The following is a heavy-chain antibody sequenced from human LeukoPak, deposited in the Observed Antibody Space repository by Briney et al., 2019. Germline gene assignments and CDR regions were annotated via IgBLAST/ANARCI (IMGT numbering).Heavy chain of an antibody. CDR1: GGSISTYY. CDR2: VFRTGTA. D-gene: IGHD4-17*01. Sequence: SETLSLTCSVSGGSISTYYWGWLRQPPGKGLEWIGSVFRTGTAYYNPSLRSRVTVSVDTSKNQFSLKLSSVTATDTAVYYCTKNDVGDYGTWGQGTLVIVSS. V-gene: IGHV4-39*01. CDR3: TKNDVGDYGT. J-gene: IGHJ5*02.